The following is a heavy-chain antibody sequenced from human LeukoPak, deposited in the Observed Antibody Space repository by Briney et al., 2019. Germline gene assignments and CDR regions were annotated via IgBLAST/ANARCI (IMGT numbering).Heavy chain of an antibody. D-gene: IGHD3-10*01. J-gene: IGHJ4*02. V-gene: IGHV3-11*01. Sequence: GGSLRLSCAASGFTFSDFYMFWIRQAPGKGLEWVSYISASGHSMYYGDSVKGRFTISRDNAKNSPYLQMNSLRAEDTAVYYCARDGMGSYDQWGQGTLVTVSS. CDR2: ISASGHSM. CDR1: GFTFSDFY. CDR3: ARDGMGSYDQ.